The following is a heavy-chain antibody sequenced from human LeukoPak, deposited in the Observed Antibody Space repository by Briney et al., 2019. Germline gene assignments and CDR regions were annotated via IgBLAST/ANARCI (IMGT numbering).Heavy chain of an antibody. CDR1: GFTLRSYG. CDR3: ASHYGDYYYYYMDV. CDR2: ISGSGVNT. V-gene: IGHV3-23*01. J-gene: IGHJ6*03. D-gene: IGHD4-17*01. Sequence: GGTLRLSCAASGFTLRSYGMSWVRQAPGKGLEWVSTISGSGVNTDYADSVKGRFTISRDNAKNSLYLQMNSLRAEDTALYYCASHYGDYYYYYMDVWGKGTTVTVSS.